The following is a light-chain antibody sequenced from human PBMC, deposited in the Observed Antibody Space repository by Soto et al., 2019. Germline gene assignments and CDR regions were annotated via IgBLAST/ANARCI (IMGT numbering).Light chain of an antibody. V-gene: IGKV2-28*01. CDR2: LGS. J-gene: IGKJ1*01. CDR3: MQALQTPRT. CDR1: QSLLHSNGYNY. Sequence: DIVMTQSPLSLPVTPGEPASISCRSSQSLLHSNGYNYLDWYLQKPGQSPQLLIYLGSNRASGVPDRFSGSGSGTDFTLKISRVEAEDVVVYSCMQALQTPRTFGQGTKVEIK.